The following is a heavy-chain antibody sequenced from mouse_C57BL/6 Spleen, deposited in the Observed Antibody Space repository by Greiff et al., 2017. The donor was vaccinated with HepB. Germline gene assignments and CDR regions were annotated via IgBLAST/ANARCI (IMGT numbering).Heavy chain of an antibody. CDR1: GFTFSDYG. Sequence: EVKVEESGGGLVKPGGSLKLSCAASGFTFSDYGMHWVRQAPEKGLEWVAYISSGSSTIYYADTVKGRFTISRDNAKNTLFLQMTSLRSEDTAMYYCASNPLFAYWGQGTLVTVSA. CDR2: ISSGSSTI. V-gene: IGHV5-17*01. CDR3: ASNPLFAY. J-gene: IGHJ3*01. D-gene: IGHD6-1*01.